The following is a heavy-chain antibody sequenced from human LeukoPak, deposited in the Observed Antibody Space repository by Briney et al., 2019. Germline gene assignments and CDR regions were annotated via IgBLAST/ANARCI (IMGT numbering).Heavy chain of an antibody. CDR1: GFTFSNSA. CDR3: ARDRYDYVWGTYRYLYYYDY. Sequence: GGSLRLSCAAAGFTFSNSAMHWVRQAPGKGLEWVAVISYDGSNKYYADSVKGRFTISRDNSKSTLYLQMNTLRAEDTAVYYCARDRYDYVWGTYRYLYYYDYWGQGNLVTVSS. CDR2: ISYDGSNK. V-gene: IGHV3-30*04. D-gene: IGHD3-16*02. J-gene: IGHJ4*02.